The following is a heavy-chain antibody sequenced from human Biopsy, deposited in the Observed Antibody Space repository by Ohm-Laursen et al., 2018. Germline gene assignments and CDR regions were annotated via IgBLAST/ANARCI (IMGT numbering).Heavy chain of an antibody. J-gene: IGHJ5*02. Sequence: SETLSLTWTVSGGSISNNNYYWGWIRQPPGKGLEWIGRIFYRGSTHYKPSLKSQVNISVDTSKNQFSLKLNSVTAADTAVYYCARDYDTSGYYYVSWGQGTLVTVSS. D-gene: IGHD3-22*01. CDR3: ARDYDTSGYYYVS. V-gene: IGHV4-39*01. CDR1: GGSISNNNYY. CDR2: IFYRGST.